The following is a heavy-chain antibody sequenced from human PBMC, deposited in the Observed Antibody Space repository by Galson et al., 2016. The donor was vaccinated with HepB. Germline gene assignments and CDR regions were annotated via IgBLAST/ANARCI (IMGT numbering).Heavy chain of an antibody. CDR2: IIPLLGKA. D-gene: IGHD4-17*01. CDR3: ARDVTLVTTRWLDP. J-gene: IGHJ5*02. Sequence: SVKVSCKASGGTLSSNALSWVRQAPGQGFEWMGGIIPLLGKANYAQKFQGRVTMTADESTSTAYMELSSLRSEDTAVYYCARDVTLVTTRWLDPWGQGTLVTVSS. V-gene: IGHV1-69*13. CDR1: GGTLSSNA.